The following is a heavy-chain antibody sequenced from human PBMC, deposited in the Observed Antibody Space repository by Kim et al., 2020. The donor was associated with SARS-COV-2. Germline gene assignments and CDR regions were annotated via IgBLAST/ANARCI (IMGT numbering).Heavy chain of an antibody. J-gene: IGHJ4*02. D-gene: IGHD3-10*01. CDR3: ARGGSGSYYNPFDY. V-gene: IGHV4-59*13. Sequence: SETLSLTCTVSGGSISSYYWSWIRQPPGKGLEWIGYIYYSGSTNYNPSLKSRVTISVDTSKNQFSLKLSSVTAADTAVYYCARGGSGSYYNPFDYWGQGTLVTVSS. CDR2: IYYSGST. CDR1: GGSISSYY.